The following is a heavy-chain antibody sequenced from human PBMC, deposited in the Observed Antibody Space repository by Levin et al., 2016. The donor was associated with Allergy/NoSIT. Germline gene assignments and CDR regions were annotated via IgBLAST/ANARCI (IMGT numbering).Heavy chain of an antibody. CDR3: ARENWYSFDY. Sequence: GGSLRLSCAASGFTVSNFYMNWVRQAPGKGLEWVSLINNGGTTFYADSVNDRFTLSRDNSKNTLYLQMNRLRPEDTAVYYCARENWYSFDYWGQGTLVTVSS. CDR2: INNGGTT. V-gene: IGHV3-66*02. J-gene: IGHJ4*02. CDR1: GFTVSNFY.